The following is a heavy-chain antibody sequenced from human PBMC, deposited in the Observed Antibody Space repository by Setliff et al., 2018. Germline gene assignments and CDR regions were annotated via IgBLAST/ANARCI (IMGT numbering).Heavy chain of an antibody. D-gene: IGHD3-10*01. CDR1: GFTFSDYS. J-gene: IGHJ6*02. Sequence: GGSLRLSCAASGFTFSDYSMTWIRQAPGQGLEWLSYITATGSAVYYADSLKGRFTVSRDNAKNTLSLQRNDLRGDDTAVYYCARDTGRFRDYPYYYGLGVWGQGTTVTVSS. V-gene: IGHV3-11*04. CDR3: ARDTGRFRDYPYYYGLGV. CDR2: ITATGSAV.